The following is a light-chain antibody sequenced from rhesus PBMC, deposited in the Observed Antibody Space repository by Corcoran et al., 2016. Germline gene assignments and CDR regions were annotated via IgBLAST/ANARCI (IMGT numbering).Light chain of an antibody. J-gene: IGLJ1*01. V-gene: IGLV2-13*03. CDR3: SSYASRGTCI. CDR1: GRDVGGYNR. CDR2: EVS. Sequence: QAAPTPSPTMSGSPGQSVTISYTGTGRDVGGYNRVSWYQQHPGKAPKLMIYEVSKRPSGVSDRFSGSKSANTASLTISGLQTEDGADYSCSSYASRGTCIFGSGTRLTVL.